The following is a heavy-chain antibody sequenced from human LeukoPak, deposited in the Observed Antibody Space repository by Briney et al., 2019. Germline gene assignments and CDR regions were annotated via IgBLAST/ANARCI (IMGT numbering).Heavy chain of an antibody. J-gene: IGHJ6*03. CDR1: GGSISSYY. Sequence: KTSETLSLTCTVSGGSISSYYWSWIRQPAGKGLEWIGRIYSSGSTNYNPSLKSRVTMSVDTSKNQFSLKLSSVTAADTAVYYCARVQSWGYYYYYMDVWGKGTTVTVSS. V-gene: IGHV4-4*07. CDR2: IYSSGST. D-gene: IGHD3-16*01. CDR3: ARVQSWGYYYYYMDV.